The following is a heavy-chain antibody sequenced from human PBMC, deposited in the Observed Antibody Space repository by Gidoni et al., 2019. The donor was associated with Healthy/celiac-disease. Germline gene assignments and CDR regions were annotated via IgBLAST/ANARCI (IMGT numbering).Heavy chain of an antibody. CDR2: ISSSSSYI. Sequence: EVQLVESGGGLVKPGGSLRLSCAASGFTFSSYSMNWVRQAPGKGLGWVSSISSSSSYIYYADSVKGRFTISRDIAKNSLYLQMNSLRAEDTAVYYCARDWSSGGWGIAAFDYWGQGTLVTVSS. CDR3: ARDWSSGGWGIAAFDY. D-gene: IGHD6-13*01. J-gene: IGHJ4*02. V-gene: IGHV3-21*01. CDR1: GFTFSSYS.